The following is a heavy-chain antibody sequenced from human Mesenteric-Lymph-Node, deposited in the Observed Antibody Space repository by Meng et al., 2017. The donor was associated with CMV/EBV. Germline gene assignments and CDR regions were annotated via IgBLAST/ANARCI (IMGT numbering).Heavy chain of an antibody. CDR1: GGSFSGYY. J-gene: IGHJ4*02. CDR2: IYRSGST. Sequence: GSLRLSCAVYGGSFSGYYWSWIRQPPGKGLEWIGSIYRSGSTYYNPSLKSRVTISVDTSKNQFSLKLTSVTAADTAVYYCARDATTRFDYWGQGTLVTVSS. CDR3: ARDATTRFDY. D-gene: IGHD4-11*01. V-gene: IGHV4-34*01.